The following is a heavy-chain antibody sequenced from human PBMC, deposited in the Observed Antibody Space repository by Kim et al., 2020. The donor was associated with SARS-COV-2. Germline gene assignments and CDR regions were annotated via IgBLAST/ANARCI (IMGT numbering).Heavy chain of an antibody. J-gene: IGHJ4*02. Sequence: GGSLRLSCAASGFTFSSYGMHWVRQAPGKGLEWVAVISYDGSNKYYADSVKGRFTISRDNSKNTLYLQMNSLRAEDTAVYYCAREGPGVVAKPFDYWGQGTLVTVSS. D-gene: IGHD2-15*01. CDR1: GFTFSSYG. CDR2: ISYDGSNK. CDR3: AREGPGVVAKPFDY. V-gene: IGHV3-33*05.